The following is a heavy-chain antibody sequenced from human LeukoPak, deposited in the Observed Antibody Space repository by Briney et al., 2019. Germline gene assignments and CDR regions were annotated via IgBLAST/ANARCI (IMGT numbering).Heavy chain of an antibody. V-gene: IGHV4-59*01. CDR2: MSNSGRT. D-gene: IGHD6-13*01. J-gene: IGHJ3*01. CDR1: GASINTYY. CDR3: AQQVVGTSNSFDV. Sequence: TETLSLICNVSGASINTYYWTWIRHSPHKGLEWMASMSNSGRTDFNPSLKSRVSMSVGPSKSQFSLRLTSVTAADTAIYYCAQQVVGTSNSFDVWGQGTFVAVSS.